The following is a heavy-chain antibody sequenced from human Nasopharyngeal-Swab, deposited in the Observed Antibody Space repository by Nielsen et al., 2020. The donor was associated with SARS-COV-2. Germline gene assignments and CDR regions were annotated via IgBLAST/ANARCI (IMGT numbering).Heavy chain of an antibody. CDR2: ISYDGSNK. CDR1: GFTFSSYA. J-gene: IGHJ4*02. Sequence: GESLKISCAASGFTFSSYAMHWVRQAPGKGLEWVAVISYDGSNKYYADSVKGRFTISRDNSKNTLYLQMNSLRAEGTAVYYCARDWARSGSYSTHFDYWGQGTLVTVSS. CDR3: ARDWARSGSYSTHFDY. V-gene: IGHV3-30*04. D-gene: IGHD1-26*01.